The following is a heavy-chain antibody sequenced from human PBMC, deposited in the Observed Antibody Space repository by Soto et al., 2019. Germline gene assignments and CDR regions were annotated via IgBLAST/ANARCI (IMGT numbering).Heavy chain of an antibody. J-gene: IGHJ4*02. CDR3: ARHYYHGLHS. Sequence: PGGSLRLSCAASGFTFTNYWMTWVRQAPGKGLEWVANIMRDGSEEYVDSVKGRFTISRDNAKNSLALQMNSLRAEDTAVYYCARHYYHGLHSWCQGTLVTVSS. CDR2: IMRDGSEE. CDR1: GFTFTNYW. D-gene: IGHD3-10*01. V-gene: IGHV3-7*05.